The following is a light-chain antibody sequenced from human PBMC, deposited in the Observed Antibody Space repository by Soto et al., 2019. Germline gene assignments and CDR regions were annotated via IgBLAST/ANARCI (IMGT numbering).Light chain of an antibody. Sequence: DIQMTQSPSTLSASVGDRVTITCRASQSNSKWLAWYQQKAGKAPKLLICEASNLESGVPSRFSGSGSGTEFTLTISSLQPDDTATYYCQHYHSYPLTFGQGTKVEIK. CDR2: EAS. V-gene: IGKV1-5*01. J-gene: IGKJ1*01. CDR3: QHYHSYPLT. CDR1: QSNSKW.